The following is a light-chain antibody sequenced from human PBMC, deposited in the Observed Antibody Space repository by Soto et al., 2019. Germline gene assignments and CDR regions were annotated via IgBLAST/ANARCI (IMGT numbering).Light chain of an antibody. CDR1: QSISNY. CDR2: AAS. CDR3: QQSYITPGT. J-gene: IGKJ1*01. V-gene: IGKV1-39*01. Sequence: DIQMTQSPSSLSASVGDRVTNTCRASQSISNYLNWYQQKPGKAPNLLIYAASSLHSGVPSRFSGSGSRTDFTLTISSLQPEDFATYFGQQSYITPGTVGQGTKVDIK.